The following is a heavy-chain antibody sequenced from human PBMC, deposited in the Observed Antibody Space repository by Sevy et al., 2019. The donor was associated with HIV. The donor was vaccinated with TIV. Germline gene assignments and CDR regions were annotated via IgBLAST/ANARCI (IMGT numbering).Heavy chain of an antibody. J-gene: IGHJ4*02. CDR3: AREALTFGGVIVIGGHFDY. V-gene: IGHV3-33*01. CDR2: IWYDGSNK. Sequence: GESLKISCAASGFTFSSYGMHWVRQAPGKGLEWVAVIWYDGSNKYYADSVKGRFTISRDNSKNTLFLQMNSLRAEDTVGYYCAREALTFGGVIVIGGHFDYWGQGTLVTVSS. D-gene: IGHD3-16*02. CDR1: GFTFSSYG.